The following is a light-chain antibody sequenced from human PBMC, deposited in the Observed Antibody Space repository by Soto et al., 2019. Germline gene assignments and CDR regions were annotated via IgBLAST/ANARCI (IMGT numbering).Light chain of an antibody. Sequence: DIQMTQYTSSRSASLGDRVTITFLASQSISSYLNWYQQKPGKAPNLLIYAASTLQSGVPSRFSGSGSGTEFTLTISSLQPEDFATDYCQLLYSYPLTFGGGTKVDIK. V-gene: IGKV1-9*01. J-gene: IGKJ4*01. CDR3: QLLYSYPLT. CDR2: AAS. CDR1: QSISSY.